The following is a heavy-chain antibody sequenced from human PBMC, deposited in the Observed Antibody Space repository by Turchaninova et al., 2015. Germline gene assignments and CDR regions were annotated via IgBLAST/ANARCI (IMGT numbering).Heavy chain of an antibody. CDR1: GYSISSDYY. J-gene: IGHJ4*02. V-gene: IGHV4-38-2*01. CDR2: IYDSERT. CDR3: ARRPLHSSGYFDY. D-gene: IGHD6-19*01. Sequence: VQLQESGPGMAQPSETLSLTFPVSGYSISSDYYWGWLRQPPGKGLEWIGSIYDSERTYYNPSLTRRDTMSIDTSKNQFSLKLNSVTAADTAVYYCARRPLHSSGYFDYWGQGTLVTVSS.